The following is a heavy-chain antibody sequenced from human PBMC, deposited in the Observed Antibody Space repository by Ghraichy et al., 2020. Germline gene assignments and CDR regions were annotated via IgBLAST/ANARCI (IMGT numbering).Heavy chain of an antibody. CDR1: GVSITRRSYY. D-gene: IGHD3-3*01. V-gene: IGHV4-39*01. CDR2: VSNIGNT. Sequence: ESLNISCNVSGVSITRRSYYWDWIRQSPGKGLEWIGTVSNIGNTYYTPSLKNRVAISIDASKDQFSLRLSSVTAADTAVYYCARHGDYDLWSGYYGGDFDYWGQGTLVTVSS. CDR3: ARHGDYDLWSGYYGGDFDY. J-gene: IGHJ4*02.